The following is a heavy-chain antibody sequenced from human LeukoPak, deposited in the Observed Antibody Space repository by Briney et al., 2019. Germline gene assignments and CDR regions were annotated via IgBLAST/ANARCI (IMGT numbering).Heavy chain of an antibody. Sequence: SETLSLTCAVYGGSSSGYYWSWIRQPPGKGLEWIGEISHSGSTYYNPSLKSRVTVSVDTSKSQFSLKLNSVTAADTAVYYCARGGLDTRRGGYFDYWGQGILVTVSS. CDR2: ISHSGST. J-gene: IGHJ4*02. D-gene: IGHD5-18*01. V-gene: IGHV4-34*01. CDR1: GGSSSGYY. CDR3: ARGGLDTRRGGYFDY.